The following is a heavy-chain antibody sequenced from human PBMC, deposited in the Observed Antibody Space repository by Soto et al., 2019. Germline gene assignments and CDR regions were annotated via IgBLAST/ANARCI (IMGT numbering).Heavy chain of an antibody. Sequence: PGGSLRLSCAASGFTFSIYAMSWVRQAPGKGLEWVSAIIGSGGSTYYADSVKGRFTISRDNSKNTLYLQMNSLRAEDTAVYYCAKESKQQMAMGWFDPWGQGTLVTVSS. D-gene: IGHD6-13*01. J-gene: IGHJ5*02. CDR1: GFTFSIYA. V-gene: IGHV3-23*01. CDR3: AKESKQQMAMGWFDP. CDR2: IIGSGGST.